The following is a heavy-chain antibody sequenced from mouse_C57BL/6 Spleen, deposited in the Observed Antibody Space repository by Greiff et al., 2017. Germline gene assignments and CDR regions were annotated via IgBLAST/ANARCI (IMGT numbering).Heavy chain of an antibody. CDR2: IDPSDSYT. Sequence: QVQLQQPGAELVKPGASVKLSCKASGYTFTSYWMQWVKQRPGQGLEWIGEIDPSDSYTNYNQKFKGKATLTVDTSSSTAYMQLSSLTSEDSAVYYCAKYALHWYFDVWGTGTTVTVSS. V-gene: IGHV1-50*01. CDR3: AKYALHWYFDV. D-gene: IGHD6-5*01. J-gene: IGHJ1*03. CDR1: GYTFTSYW.